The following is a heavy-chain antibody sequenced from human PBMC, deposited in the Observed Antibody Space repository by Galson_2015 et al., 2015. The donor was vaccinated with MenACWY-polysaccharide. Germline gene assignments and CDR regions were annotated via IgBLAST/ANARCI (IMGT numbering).Heavy chain of an antibody. Sequence: SETLSLTCAVSGSSISSGYYWGWIRQPPGKGLEWIGSIYHSGCTYYNPSLKSRVTISVDTSKNQFSLKLSSVTAADTAVYYCARVEKYSGSYYILHWGQGTLVTVSS. V-gene: IGHV4-38-2*01. J-gene: IGHJ4*02. CDR1: GSSISSGYY. D-gene: IGHD1-26*01. CDR2: IYHSGCT. CDR3: ARVEKYSGSYYILH.